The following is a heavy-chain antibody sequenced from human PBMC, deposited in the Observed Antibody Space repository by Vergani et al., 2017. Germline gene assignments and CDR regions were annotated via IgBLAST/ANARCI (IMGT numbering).Heavy chain of an antibody. Sequence: QVQLQESGPGLVKPSETLSLTCTVSGGSISSYYWSWIRQPPGKGLEWIGSIYYSGSTYYNPSLKSRVTISVDTSKNQFSLKLSSVTAADTAVYYCAREPRGYSYGRIDYWGQGTLVTVSS. D-gene: IGHD5-18*01. CDR2: IYYSGST. J-gene: IGHJ4*02. V-gene: IGHV4-39*07. CDR3: AREPRGYSYGRIDY. CDR1: GGSISSYY.